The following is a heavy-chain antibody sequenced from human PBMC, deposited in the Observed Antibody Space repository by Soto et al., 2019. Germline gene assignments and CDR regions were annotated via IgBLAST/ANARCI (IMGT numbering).Heavy chain of an antibody. D-gene: IGHD1-1*01. CDR3: ARKPHWQYWYFAH. Sequence: EVQLVESGGSVIRPGGSLRLSCAASGFAFQNHGMAWVRQVPGKGLEWVVGISGSGVNAGYADSVKGRFTISRDNGDNSLYLEINNLGVEDTALYHCARKPHWQYWYFAHLGRGTLVTVSS. CDR1: GFAFQNHG. J-gene: IGHJ2*01. V-gene: IGHV3-20*01. CDR2: ISGSGVNA.